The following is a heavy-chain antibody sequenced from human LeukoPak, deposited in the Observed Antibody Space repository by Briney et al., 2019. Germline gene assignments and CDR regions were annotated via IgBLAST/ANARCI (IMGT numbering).Heavy chain of an antibody. V-gene: IGHV3-15*01. D-gene: IGHD2-15*01. CDR2: IKSKTDGGTT. Sequence: NPGGSLRLSCAASGFTFSNAWMSWVRQAPGKGLEWVGRIKSKTDGGTTDYAAPVKGRFTISRDDSKNTLYLQMNSLKTEDTAVYYCTTLTLVVVAASSWGQGTLVTVSS. CDR3: TTLTLVVVAASS. J-gene: IGHJ5*02. CDR1: GFTFSNAW.